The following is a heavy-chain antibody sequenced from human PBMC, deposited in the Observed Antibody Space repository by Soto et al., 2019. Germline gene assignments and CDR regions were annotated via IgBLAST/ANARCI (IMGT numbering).Heavy chain of an antibody. D-gene: IGHD2-15*01. V-gene: IGHV3-23*01. Sequence: EVQLLESGGDLVQPGGSLRLSCAASGFTFSSYAMSWVRQAPGKGLEWVSVTSGSGSNTYYADSVKGRFTISRDNSKNTLYLQMNSLRAEDMAVYYCAARRYCSGGSCYCPDYWGQGTLVTVSS. CDR2: TSGSGSNT. CDR3: AARRYCSGGSCYCPDY. J-gene: IGHJ4*02. CDR1: GFTFSSYA.